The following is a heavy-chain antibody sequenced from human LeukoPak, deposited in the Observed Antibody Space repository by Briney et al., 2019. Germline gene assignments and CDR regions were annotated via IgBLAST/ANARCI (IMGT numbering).Heavy chain of an antibody. CDR1: GGSINNYY. J-gene: IGHJ2*01. D-gene: IGHD6-6*01. CDR2: IYTSGST. V-gene: IGHV4-4*07. Sequence: SETLSLTCTVSGGSINNYYWSWIRQPAGKGLEWIGRIYTSGSTNYNPSLKSRVTMSVDTSKNQFSLKLSSVTAADTAVYYCAREYSSSSGPWYFDLWGRGTLVTVSS. CDR3: AREYSSSSGPWYFDL.